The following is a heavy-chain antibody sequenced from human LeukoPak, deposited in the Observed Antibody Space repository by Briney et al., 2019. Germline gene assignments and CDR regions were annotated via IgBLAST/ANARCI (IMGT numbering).Heavy chain of an antibody. V-gene: IGHV4-34*01. Sequence: PSETLSLTCAVYGGSFSGYYWSWIRQPPGEGLEWIGEINHSGSTNYNPSLKSRVTISVDTSKNQFSLKLSSVTAADTAVYYCARDPAKEMATPFDYWGQGTLVTVSS. J-gene: IGHJ4*02. CDR3: ARDPAKEMATPFDY. CDR2: INHSGST. D-gene: IGHD5-24*01. CDR1: GGSFSGYY.